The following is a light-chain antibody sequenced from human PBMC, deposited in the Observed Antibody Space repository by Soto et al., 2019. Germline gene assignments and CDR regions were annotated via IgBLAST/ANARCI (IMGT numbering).Light chain of an antibody. CDR1: QSISSD. Sequence: ETVMTQSPATLSVSPGERATLSCRASQSISSDLAWYQHKPGQAPRLLIYGASTTATGIPVRFSGSGSGTEFTLTISSLQSEDFAVYYCQKYNNWPRTFGQGTKLEIK. J-gene: IGKJ2*01. V-gene: IGKV3-15*01. CDR2: GAS. CDR3: QKYNNWPRT.